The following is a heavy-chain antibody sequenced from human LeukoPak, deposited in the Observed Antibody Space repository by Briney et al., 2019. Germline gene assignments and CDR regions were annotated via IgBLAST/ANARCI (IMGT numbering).Heavy chain of an antibody. CDR1: GWPFSGYF. V-gene: IGHV4-34*01. CDR2: INHSGST. J-gene: IGHJ3*02. Sequence: SGTLSLTCAVYGWPFSGYFLSWIRQAPGKGLEWVGEINHSGSTNYNPSLKNRVTISVDTHKHQFSLKPSSVTAADTAVYYCARGPHRVKAFDIWGQKTMDTVPS. D-gene: IGHD1-14*01. CDR3: ARGPHRVKAFDI.